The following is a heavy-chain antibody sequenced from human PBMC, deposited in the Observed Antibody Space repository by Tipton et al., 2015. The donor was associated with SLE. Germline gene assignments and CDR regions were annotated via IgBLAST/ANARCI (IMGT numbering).Heavy chain of an antibody. Sequence: TLSLTCTVSGGSISSYYWSWIRQPPGKALEWIGYIYNTGNTHYKPPLKRRLTISVDTSKNQFSLELNSVTAADTAVFYCARQRFGNLAFDYWGQGLLVTVSS. CDR1: GGSISSYY. J-gene: IGHJ4*02. CDR2: IYNTGNT. D-gene: IGHD3-10*01. CDR3: ARQRFGNLAFDY. V-gene: IGHV4-59*08.